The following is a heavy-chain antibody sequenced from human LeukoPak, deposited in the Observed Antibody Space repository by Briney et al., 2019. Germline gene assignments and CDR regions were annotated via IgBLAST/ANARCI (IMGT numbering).Heavy chain of an antibody. Sequence: PGGSLRLSCAASGFTFSSYAMHWVRQAPGKGLEYVSAISSNGGSTYYANSVKGRFTISRDNSKNTLYLQMGSLRAEDMAVYHCARGVLGGDYYFDSWGQGTLVTVSS. V-gene: IGHV3-64*01. CDR3: ARGVLGGDYYFDS. D-gene: IGHD2-21*01. J-gene: IGHJ4*02. CDR2: ISSNGGST. CDR1: GFTFSSYA.